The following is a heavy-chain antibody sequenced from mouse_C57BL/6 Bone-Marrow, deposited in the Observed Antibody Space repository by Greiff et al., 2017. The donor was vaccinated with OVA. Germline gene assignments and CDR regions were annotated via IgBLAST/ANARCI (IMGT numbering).Heavy chain of an antibody. CDR3: ARREGGYYVWYFDV. D-gene: IGHD2-3*01. CDR1: DSEVFPIAY. V-gene: IGHV15-2*01. Sequence: QVQLQQSGSELRSPGSSVKLSCKDFDSEVFPIAYMSWVRQKPGHGFEWIGGILPSIGRTIYGEKFEDKATLDADTLSNTAYLELNSLTSEDSAIYYCARREGGYYVWYFDVWGTGTTVTVSS. J-gene: IGHJ1*03. CDR2: ILPSIGRT.